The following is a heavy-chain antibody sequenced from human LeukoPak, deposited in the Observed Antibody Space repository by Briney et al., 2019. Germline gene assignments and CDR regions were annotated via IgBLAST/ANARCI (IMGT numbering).Heavy chain of an antibody. CDR1: GFSVSSSY. J-gene: IGHJ4*02. CDR3: ARDIGSFFDY. CDR2: IYGGGST. Sequence: GGSLRLSCAASGFSVSSSYMTWVRQASGKGLEWVSVIYGGGSTYYADSVKGRFAISRDSSKNTLYLQMNSLRAEDTAVYYCARDIGSFFDYWGQGTLVTVSP. V-gene: IGHV3-66*01. D-gene: IGHD3-10*01.